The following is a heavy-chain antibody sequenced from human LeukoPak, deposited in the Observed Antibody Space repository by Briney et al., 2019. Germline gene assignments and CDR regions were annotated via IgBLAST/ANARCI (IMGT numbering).Heavy chain of an antibody. J-gene: IGHJ4*02. Sequence: SETLSLTCAVSGGTLTSGGYSWSWIRQSPGKALEWIGYIYYSGSAYYNPSLKSRVDISFDTSKNQLSLTLTSVTAADTAVYYCAREVGGDFDALDYWGQGTLVTVSS. D-gene: IGHD4-17*01. CDR3: AREVGGDFDALDY. CDR2: IYYSGSA. V-gene: IGHV4-30-4*07. CDR1: GGTLTSGGYS.